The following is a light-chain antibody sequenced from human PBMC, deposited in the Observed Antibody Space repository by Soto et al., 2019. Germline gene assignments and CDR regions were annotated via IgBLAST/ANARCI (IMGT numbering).Light chain of an antibody. CDR1: SSDVGGYNY. V-gene: IGLV2-14*03. CDR2: DVS. CDR3: TSYTSSSTVI. Sequence: QSVLTQPASVSGSPGQSITISCTGTSSDVGGYNYVFWYQHHPGKAPKLIIYDVSNRPSGISNRFSGSKSGNTASLTISGLQAEDEADYYCTSYTSSSTVIFGGGTKLTVL. J-gene: IGLJ2*01.